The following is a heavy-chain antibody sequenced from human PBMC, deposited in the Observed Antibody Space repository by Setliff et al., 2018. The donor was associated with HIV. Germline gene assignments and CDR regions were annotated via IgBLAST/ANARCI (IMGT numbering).Heavy chain of an antibody. Sequence: LSLTCTVSGGSISGRAYYWGWIRQPPGKGLEWIGSIFYSGSTYYNPSLKSRVTISVDTSKNQFSLKLSSVTAADTAVYYCATYSSSWPDYWGQGTLVTVSS. V-gene: IGHV4-39*01. CDR2: IFYSGST. J-gene: IGHJ4*02. D-gene: IGHD6-13*01. CDR1: GGSISGRAYY. CDR3: ATYSSSWPDY.